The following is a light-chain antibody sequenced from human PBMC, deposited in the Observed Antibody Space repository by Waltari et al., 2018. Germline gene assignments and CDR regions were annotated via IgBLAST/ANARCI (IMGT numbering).Light chain of an antibody. J-gene: IGKJ1*01. CDR3: QMYVRLPVT. Sequence: DGAPLSCRASQGVGRSLVWYQQKPGRAPRRLIYGASIRATGSPDRFTGSGSGTDFSLTISRLEPEDSAVYYCQMYVRLPVTFGQGTKVEI. CDR1: QGVGRS. CDR2: GAS. V-gene: IGKV3-20*01.